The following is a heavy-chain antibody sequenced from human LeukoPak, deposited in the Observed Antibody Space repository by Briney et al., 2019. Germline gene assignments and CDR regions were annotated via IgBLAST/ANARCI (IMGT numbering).Heavy chain of an antibody. Sequence: GGSLRLSCVASGFTFDGFAMHWVRLVPGKGLEWVSGISWNSGKIGYGDSVKGRFTVSRDNAKNSLFLQMDSLRPEDTALYYCAKGANWDYHYYGMDAWGQGTTVSVSS. V-gene: IGHV3-9*01. J-gene: IGHJ6*02. D-gene: IGHD7-27*01. CDR2: ISWNSGKI. CDR1: GFTFDGFA. CDR3: AKGANWDYHYYGMDA.